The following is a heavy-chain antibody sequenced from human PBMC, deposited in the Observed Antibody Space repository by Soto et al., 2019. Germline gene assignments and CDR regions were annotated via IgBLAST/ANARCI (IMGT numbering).Heavy chain of an antibody. J-gene: IGHJ4*02. V-gene: IGHV4-39*01. CDR3: ARLGAEYSSSSPFDY. Sequence: SETLSLTCTVSGGSISSSSYYWGWIRQPPGKGLEWIGSIYYSGSTYYNPSLKSRVTISVETSKNQFSLKLSSVTAADTAVYYCARLGAEYSSSSPFDYWGQGTLVTVSS. D-gene: IGHD6-6*01. CDR2: IYYSGST. CDR1: GGSISSSSYY.